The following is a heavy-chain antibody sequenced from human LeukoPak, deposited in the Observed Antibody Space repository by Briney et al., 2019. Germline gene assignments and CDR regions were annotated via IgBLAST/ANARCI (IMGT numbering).Heavy chain of an antibody. V-gene: IGHV1-69*04. CDR1: GGTFSSYA. D-gene: IGHD3-22*01. J-gene: IGHJ4*02. CDR2: IIPILGIA. Sequence: GSSVKVSCKASGGTFSSYAISWVRQAPGQGLEWMGRIIPILGIANYAQKFQGRVTITADKSTSTAYMELSSLRSEDTAVYYCARDYYDSSGYYPDYWGQGTLVTVSS. CDR3: ARDYYDSSGYYPDY.